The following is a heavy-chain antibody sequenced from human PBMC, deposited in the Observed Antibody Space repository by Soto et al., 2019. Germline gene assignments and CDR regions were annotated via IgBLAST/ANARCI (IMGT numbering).Heavy chain of an antibody. V-gene: IGHV3-48*03. CDR1: GFTFSSYE. J-gene: IGHJ6*02. D-gene: IGHD3-16*01. CDR3: ARVYVRDYYYGMDV. Sequence: GGSLRLSCAASGFTFSSYEMNWVRQAPGKGLEWVSYISSSGSTIYYADSVKGRFTISRDNAKNSIYLQMNRLRAEDKDVYYCARVYVRDYYYGMDVWGQGTTVTVSS. CDR2: ISSSGSTI.